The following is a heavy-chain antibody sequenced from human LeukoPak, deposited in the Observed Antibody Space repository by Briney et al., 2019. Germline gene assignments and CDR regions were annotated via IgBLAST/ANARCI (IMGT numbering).Heavy chain of an antibody. Sequence: PSETLSLTCTVSGGSIRSSYYYWGWIRQPPGKGLEWIGSIYDSRSTYYNPSLKSRVTISVDTSKNQFSLKLSSVTAADTAVYYCARGPWRSRLKSFDYWGQGTLVTVSS. CDR2: IYDSRST. CDR3: ARGPWRSRLKSFDY. V-gene: IGHV4-39*01. CDR1: GGSIRSSYYY. D-gene: IGHD1-26*01. J-gene: IGHJ4*02.